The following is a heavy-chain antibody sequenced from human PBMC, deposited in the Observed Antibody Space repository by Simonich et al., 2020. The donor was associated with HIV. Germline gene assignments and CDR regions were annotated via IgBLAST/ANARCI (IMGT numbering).Heavy chain of an antibody. J-gene: IGHJ4*02. CDR2: ISYDGSNK. CDR1: GFTFSSYA. D-gene: IGHD3-16*01. CDR3: ASGGSISSVWADDY. Sequence: QVQLVESGGGVVQPGRSLRLSCAASGFTFSSYAMHWVRQAPGKGLEWVADISYDGSNKYYADSGKGRFTSSRDNSKTTLYLQMNSLRAEDTAVYYCASGGSISSVWADDYWGQGTLVTVSS. V-gene: IGHV3-30*07.